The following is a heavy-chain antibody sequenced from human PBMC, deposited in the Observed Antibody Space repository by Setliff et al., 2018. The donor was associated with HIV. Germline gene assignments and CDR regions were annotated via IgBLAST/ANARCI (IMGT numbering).Heavy chain of an antibody. CDR3: ATLSTSCSSTSCYYFDN. J-gene: IGHJ4*02. CDR2: IIPIFGST. CDR1: GGTFSNYA. Sequence: SVKVSCKAPGGTFSNYAISWVRQAPGQGLEWMGGIIPIFGSTKYAQKFQDRVTITADESTYTADMELSSLRSEDTAVYYCATLSTSCSSTSCYYFDNWGQGTLVTVSS. V-gene: IGHV1-69*13. D-gene: IGHD2-2*01.